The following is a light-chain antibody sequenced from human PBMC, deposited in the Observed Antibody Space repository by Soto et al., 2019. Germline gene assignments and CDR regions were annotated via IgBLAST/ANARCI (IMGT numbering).Light chain of an antibody. CDR3: CSYAGKSTYTWV. J-gene: IGLJ3*02. Sequence: QSALTQPASVSGSPGQSITISCTGTSSDVGGYNYVSWYQQHPGKAPKLLIYEVTNRPSGVSNRFSGSKSGNTASLTISGLQAEDEADYYCCSYAGKSTYTWVFGGGTKLTVL. CDR1: SSDVGGYNY. V-gene: IGLV2-14*01. CDR2: EVT.